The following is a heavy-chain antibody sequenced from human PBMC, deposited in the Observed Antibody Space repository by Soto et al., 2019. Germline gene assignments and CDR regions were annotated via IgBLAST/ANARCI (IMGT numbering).Heavy chain of an antibody. Sequence: LSAKASYCTLTIDGINLVRQATGQGLEWMGWMNPNSGNTGYAQKFQGRVTMTRNTSISTAYMELSSLRSEDTSVYYCASESDSSGGSDYWGQGTMGTV. J-gene: IGHJ4*02. CDR3: ASESDSSGGSDY. V-gene: IGHV1-8*02. CDR2: MNPNSGNT. CDR1: YCTLTIDG. D-gene: IGHD3-22*01.